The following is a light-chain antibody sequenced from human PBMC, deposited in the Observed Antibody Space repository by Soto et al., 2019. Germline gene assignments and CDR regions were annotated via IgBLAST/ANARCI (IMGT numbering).Light chain of an antibody. CDR2: GAS. V-gene: IGKV3-15*01. CDR1: QSVSSN. Sequence: EIVMTQSPSTLSVSPGERATLSCRASQSVSSNLAWYQQKPGQAPRLLTYGASTRATGIPARFSGSGSGTEFTLTISSLEPEDFAVYYCQQRSNWPLTLGGGTKVDIK. CDR3: QQRSNWPLT. J-gene: IGKJ4*01.